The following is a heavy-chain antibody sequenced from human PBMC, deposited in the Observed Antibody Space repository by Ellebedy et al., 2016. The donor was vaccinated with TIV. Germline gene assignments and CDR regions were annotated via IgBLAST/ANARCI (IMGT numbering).Heavy chain of an antibody. Sequence: GESLKISCAASGFTFTTYSMNWVRQAPGKGLEWVAYKSGNSNDIYYADSVKGRFTVSRDNSMTTVYLEMNSLRAEDTALYYCARDLDKSSGWYGGAAYWGQGTQVTVSS. CDR1: GFTFTTYS. V-gene: IGHV3-21*05. CDR2: KSGNSNDI. J-gene: IGHJ4*02. D-gene: IGHD6-19*01. CDR3: ARDLDKSSGWYGGAAY.